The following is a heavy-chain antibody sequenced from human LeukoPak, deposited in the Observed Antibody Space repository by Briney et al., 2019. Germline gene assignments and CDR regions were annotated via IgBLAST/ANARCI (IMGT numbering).Heavy chain of an antibody. Sequence: LSGGSLRLSCAASGFTFSSNWMHWVRQAPGKGLVWVSRINEDGSTTNYADSVKGRSTIFRDNAKNSLYLQMNSLRAEDTAVYYCAREDFWSDFDYWGQGTLVTVSS. CDR3: AREDFWSDFDY. J-gene: IGHJ4*02. CDR1: GFTFSSNW. CDR2: INEDGSTT. V-gene: IGHV3-74*01. D-gene: IGHD3-3*01.